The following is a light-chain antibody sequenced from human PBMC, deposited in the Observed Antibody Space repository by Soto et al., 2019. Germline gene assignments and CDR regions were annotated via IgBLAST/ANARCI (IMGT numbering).Light chain of an antibody. V-gene: IGKV3-20*01. CDR1: QTVGNNY. CDR3: RQSATSPRT. CDR2: GAS. Sequence: EIVLTQSPGTLSLSPGERATLSCRASQTVGNNYLDWYQQKPGQAPRLLIYGASSRATVIPDRFSGSGSGKDFTLTIRRLEPEDFAVYYCRQSATSPRTFGQGTKVEIK. J-gene: IGKJ1*01.